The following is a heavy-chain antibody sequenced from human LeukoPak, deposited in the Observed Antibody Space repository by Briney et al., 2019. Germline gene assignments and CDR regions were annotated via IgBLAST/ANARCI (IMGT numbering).Heavy chain of an antibody. CDR1: GFTFDDYA. J-gene: IGHJ4*02. V-gene: IGHV3-9*01. CDR3: AKLPGIAAAGTDY. Sequence: GRSLRLSCAASGFTFDDYAMHWVRQAPGKGLKWVSGISWNSGSIGYADSVKGRFTISRDNAKNSLYLQMNSLRAEDTALYYCAKLPGIAAAGTDYWGQGTLVTVSS. D-gene: IGHD6-13*01. CDR2: ISWNSGSI.